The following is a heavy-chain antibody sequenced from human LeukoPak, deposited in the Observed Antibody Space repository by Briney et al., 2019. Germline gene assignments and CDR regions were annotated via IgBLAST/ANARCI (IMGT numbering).Heavy chain of an antibody. V-gene: IGHV3-7*01. Sequence: PGGSLRLSCEASGVTFVKYWMSWVRQAPGKGPEWVANMNQDGSEKYYVDSVKGRFTISRDNAKNSLYLQMNSLRAEDTAVYYCARDVWGQGTLVTVSS. CDR3: ARDV. J-gene: IGHJ4*02. CDR1: GVTFVKYW. CDR2: MNQDGSEK.